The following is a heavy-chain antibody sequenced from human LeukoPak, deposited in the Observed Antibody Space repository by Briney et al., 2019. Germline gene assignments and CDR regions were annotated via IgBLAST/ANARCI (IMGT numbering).Heavy chain of an antibody. D-gene: IGHD7-27*01. J-gene: IGHJ6*03. CDR2: IYYSWST. V-gene: IGHV4-30-4*08. CDR3: AGADWGTGYYYYYMDV. Sequence: TLSLTCTVSGCSISSGDYYWSWIRQPPGKGLEWIGYIYYSWSTYYNPSIKSRVTISVDTSKYQFSLKLSSVTAADTAVYYCAGADWGTGYYYYYMDVWGKGTTVTVSS. CDR1: GCSISSGDYY.